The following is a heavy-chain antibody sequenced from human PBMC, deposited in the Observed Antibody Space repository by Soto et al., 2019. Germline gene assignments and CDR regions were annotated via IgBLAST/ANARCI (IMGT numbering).Heavy chain of an antibody. CDR2: IYYSGST. D-gene: IGHD3-9*01. Sequence: QVQLQESGPGLLKPSQTLSLTCTVSGGSISSGDYYWSWIRQPPGKGLEWIGYIYYSGSTYFNPSLKSRVTISVDTSKNQSSLKLSSVTAADTAVYYCARDLAGYDILTGVRLLSRFDPWGQGTLVTVSS. V-gene: IGHV4-30-4*01. J-gene: IGHJ5*02. CDR1: GGSISSGDYY. CDR3: ARDLAGYDILTGVRLLSRFDP.